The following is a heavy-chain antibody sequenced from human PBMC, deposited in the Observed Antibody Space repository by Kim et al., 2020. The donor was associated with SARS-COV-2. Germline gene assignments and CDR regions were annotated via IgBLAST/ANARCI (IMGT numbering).Heavy chain of an antibody. J-gene: IGHJ6*02. CDR1: GGSISSSSYY. CDR3: AREETYGPYYYYGMDV. Sequence: SETLSLTCTVSGGSISSSSYYWGWIRQPPGKGLEWIGSIYYSGSTYYNPSLKSRVTISVDTSKNQFSLKLSSVTAADTAVYYCAREETYGPYYYYGMDVWGQGTTVTVSS. V-gene: IGHV4-39*07. D-gene: IGHD3-10*01. CDR2: IYYSGST.